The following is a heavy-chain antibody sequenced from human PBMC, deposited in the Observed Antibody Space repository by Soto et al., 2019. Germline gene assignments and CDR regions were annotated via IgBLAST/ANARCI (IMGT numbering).Heavy chain of an antibody. CDR3: ARQARYSSSWPD. D-gene: IGHD6-13*01. CDR1: GYSFTSYW. Sequence: VQALKISCKGSGYSFTSYWIGWVRQMPGKGLEWMGIIYPGDSDTRYSPSFQGQVTISADKSISTAYLQWSSLKASDTAMYYCARQARYSSSWPDWGQGTLVTVSS. V-gene: IGHV5-51*01. CDR2: IYPGDSDT. J-gene: IGHJ4*02.